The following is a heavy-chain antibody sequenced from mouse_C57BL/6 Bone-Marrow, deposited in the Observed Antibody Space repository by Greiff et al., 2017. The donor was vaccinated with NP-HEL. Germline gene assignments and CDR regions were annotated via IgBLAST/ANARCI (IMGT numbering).Heavy chain of an antibody. V-gene: IGHV14-4*01. J-gene: IGHJ1*03. Sequence: EVQLQQSGAELVRPGASVKLSCTASGFNIKDDYMHWVKQRPEQGLEWIGWIDPENGDTEYASKFQGKATITADTSSNTAYLQLSSLTSEDTAVYYWTTNYGSSYGYFDVWGTGTTVTVSS. CDR3: TTNYGSSYGYFDV. CDR2: IDPENGDT. D-gene: IGHD1-1*01. CDR1: GFNIKDDY.